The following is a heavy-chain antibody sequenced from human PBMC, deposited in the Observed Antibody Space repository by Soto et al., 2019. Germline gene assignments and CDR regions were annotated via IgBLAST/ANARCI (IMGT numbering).Heavy chain of an antibody. CDR1: GGTFSPYT. CDR2: IIPFHGVT. D-gene: IGHD3-10*01. J-gene: IGHJ4*02. Sequence: QVQLMQSGAEVKKPGSSVKVSCKASGGTFSPYTINWVRQAPGQGLEWMGRIIPFHGVTNYAQKFQARVTITADKSTSTAYMELSGQRFEDTAMYYCTRDWEITVSTWSFGGFWGRGTLVTVSS. CDR3: TRDWEITVSTWSFGGF. V-gene: IGHV1-69*08.